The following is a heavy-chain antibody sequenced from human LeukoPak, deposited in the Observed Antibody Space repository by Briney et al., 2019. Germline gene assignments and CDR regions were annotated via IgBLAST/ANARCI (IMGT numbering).Heavy chain of an antibody. D-gene: IGHD6-13*01. Sequence: GGSLRLSCAASGFTFSNYAMSWVRQTPGKGLEWVSGISGSGGSTHYADSVKGRFTISRDNAKNSLYLQMNSLRAEDTAVYYCARVGKAASAWDYWGQGALVTVSS. J-gene: IGHJ4*02. CDR3: ARVGKAASAWDY. V-gene: IGHV3-23*01. CDR2: ISGSGGST. CDR1: GFTFSNYA.